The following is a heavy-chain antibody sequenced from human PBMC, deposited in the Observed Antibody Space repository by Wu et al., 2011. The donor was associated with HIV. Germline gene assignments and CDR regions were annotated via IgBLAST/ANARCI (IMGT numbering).Heavy chain of an antibody. CDR1: GGTFSDYA. CDR3: ARDAYYDFWSGPRYYYYYMDV. Sequence: QVQLVQSGAEVKKPGSSVKVSCKASGGTFSDYAINWVRQAPGEGLEWMGGIVPISSTTNYAQKFQGRVTIIADRSTATAYMELSSLTSEDTAVYYCARDAYYDFWSGPRYYYYYMDVWGKGTTVTVSS. D-gene: IGHD3-3*01. CDR2: IVPISSTT. V-gene: IGHV1-69*14. J-gene: IGHJ6*03.